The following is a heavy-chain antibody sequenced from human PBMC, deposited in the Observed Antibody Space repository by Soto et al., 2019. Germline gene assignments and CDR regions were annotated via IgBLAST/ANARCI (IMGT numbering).Heavy chain of an antibody. CDR3: AKDIEISKIQYNWFDP. V-gene: IGHV3-30*18. D-gene: IGHD2-15*01. Sequence: GGSLRLSCAASGFTFSSYGMHWVRQAPGKGLEWVAVISYDGSNKYYADSVKGRFTISRDNSKNTLYLQMNSLRAGDTAVYYCAKDIEISKIQYNWFDPWGQGTLVTVSS. CDR2: ISYDGSNK. CDR1: GFTFSSYG. J-gene: IGHJ5*02.